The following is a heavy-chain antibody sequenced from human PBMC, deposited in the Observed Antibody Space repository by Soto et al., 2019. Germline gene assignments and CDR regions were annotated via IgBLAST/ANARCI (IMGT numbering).Heavy chain of an antibody. CDR2: IYYSGTT. V-gene: IGHV4-39*01. J-gene: IGHJ4*02. Sequence: SSETLSLTCTVSGGSISSSSFYWGWIRQPPGKGLEWIGTIYYSGTTYYNPSLKSRVTISVDTSKNQFSLKLSSVTAADTAVYYCARAETEATTLDYWGQGTLVTVSS. D-gene: IGHD5-12*01. CDR3: ARAETEATTLDY. CDR1: GGSISSSSFY.